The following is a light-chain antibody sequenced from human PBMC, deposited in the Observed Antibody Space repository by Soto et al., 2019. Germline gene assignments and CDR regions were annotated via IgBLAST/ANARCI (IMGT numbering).Light chain of an antibody. V-gene: IGKV3-20*01. Sequence: EIGFTQSPDTVSLSPGERATLSCMAIPSVGSRWLAWYQQRPGQAPRVVIYGGSYRATGLPDRFSGSGSVTDFTLTFSRLEPEDFAVYYCQQYSIARTFGQGTKVDMK. CDR3: QQYSIART. CDR1: PSVGSRW. CDR2: GGS. J-gene: IGKJ1*01.